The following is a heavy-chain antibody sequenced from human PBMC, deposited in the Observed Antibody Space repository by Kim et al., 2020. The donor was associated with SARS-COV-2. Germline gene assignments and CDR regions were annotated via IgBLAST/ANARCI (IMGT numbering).Heavy chain of an antibody. V-gene: IGHV1-8*01. CDR3: ARGARYFDWLSPHYYYYYMDV. CDR1: GYTFTSYD. Sequence: ASVKVSCKASGYTFTSYDINWVRQATGQGLEWMGWMNPNSGNTGYAQKFQGRVTMTRSTSLSTAYMELSSLRSEDTAVYYCARGARYFDWLSPHYYYYYMDVWGKGTTVTVSS. D-gene: IGHD3-9*01. CDR2: MNPNSGNT. J-gene: IGHJ6*03.